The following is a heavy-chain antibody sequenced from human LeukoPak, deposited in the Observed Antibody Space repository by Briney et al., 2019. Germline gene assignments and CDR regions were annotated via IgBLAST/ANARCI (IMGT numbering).Heavy chain of an antibody. D-gene: IGHD6-13*01. Sequence: SETLSLTCTVSGGSISSYYWSWIRQPPGKGLEWIGYIYYSGSTNYNPSLKSRVTFSVDTSKSQFSLKLSSVTAADTAVYYCATVGWYSSSWYWFDPWGQGTLVTVSS. V-gene: IGHV4-59*01. J-gene: IGHJ5*02. CDR3: ATVGWYSSSWYWFDP. CDR2: IYYSGST. CDR1: GGSISSYY.